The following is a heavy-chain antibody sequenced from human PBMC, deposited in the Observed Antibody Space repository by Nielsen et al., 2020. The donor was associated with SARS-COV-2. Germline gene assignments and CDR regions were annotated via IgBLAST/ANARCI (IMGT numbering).Heavy chain of an antibody. J-gene: IGHJ4*02. CDR1: GGSISSYY. CDR2: IYYSGST. Sequence: SETLSLTCTASGGSISSYYWSWIRQPPGKGLEWIGYIYYSGSTNYNPSLKSRVTISVDTSKNQFSLKLSSVTAADTAIYYCARGGYNIYDFDYWGRGTLVTVSS. CDR3: ARGGYNIYDFDY. V-gene: IGHV4-59*01. D-gene: IGHD3-22*01.